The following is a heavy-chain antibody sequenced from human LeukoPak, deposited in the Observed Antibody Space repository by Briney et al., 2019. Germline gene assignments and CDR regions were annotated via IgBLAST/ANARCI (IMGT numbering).Heavy chain of an antibody. CDR2: INHSGST. CDR1: GGSFSGYY. CDR3: ARDRAAAGTEFDY. Sequence: SETLSLTCAVYGGSFSGYYWSWIRQPPGEGLEWIGEINHSGSTNYNPSLKSRVTISVDTSKNQFSLKLSSVTAADTAVYYCARDRAAAGTEFDYWGQGTLVTVSS. J-gene: IGHJ4*02. D-gene: IGHD6-13*01. V-gene: IGHV4-34*01.